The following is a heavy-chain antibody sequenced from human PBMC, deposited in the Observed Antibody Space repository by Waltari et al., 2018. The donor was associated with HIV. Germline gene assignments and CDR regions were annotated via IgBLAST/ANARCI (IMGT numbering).Heavy chain of an antibody. CDR2: MRGRTYST. D-gene: IGHD6-13*01. J-gene: IGHJ6*02. V-gene: IGHV3-23*01. CDR3: VKEHQYSHTWYSYYGMDV. Sequence: EVQLLESGGGLVQPGGSLRLSCAASGFTFSNYAMSWVRQAPGKGLGWVSAMRGRTYSTNYAESVKGRFTISRDNSKNKLYLQMNSLRAEDTAVYFCVKEHQYSHTWYSYYGMDVWGQGTTVTVSS. CDR1: GFTFSNYA.